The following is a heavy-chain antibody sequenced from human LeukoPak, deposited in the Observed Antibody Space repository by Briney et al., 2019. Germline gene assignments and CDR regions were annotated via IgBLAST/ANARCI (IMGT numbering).Heavy chain of an antibody. CDR2: IRSDGSDK. V-gene: IGHV3-30*02. D-gene: IGHD3-22*01. J-gene: IGHJ4*02. CDR1: GFIFSTYG. CDR3: GKHDSSSYY. Sequence: GGPLRLSCAASGFIFSTYGMHWVRQAPGKGLEWVAFIRSDGSDKSYAGSVVGRFTISRDNSRNTLHLQMNTLRADDTAVYYCGKHDSSSYYWGQGTLVTVSS.